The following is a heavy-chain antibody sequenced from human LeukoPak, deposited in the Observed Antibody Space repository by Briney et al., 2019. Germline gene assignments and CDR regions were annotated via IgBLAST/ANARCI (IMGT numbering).Heavy chain of an antibody. J-gene: IGHJ4*02. Sequence: SVKVSCKASGYTFTSYYMHWVRQAPGQGLEWMGGIIPIFGTANYAQKFQGRVTITADESTSTAYMELSSLRSDDTAVYFCARGSTATTPSPIDYWGQGTPVTVSS. CDR1: GYTFTSYY. CDR3: ARGSTATTPSPIDY. CDR2: IIPIFGTA. V-gene: IGHV1-69*13. D-gene: IGHD1-7*01.